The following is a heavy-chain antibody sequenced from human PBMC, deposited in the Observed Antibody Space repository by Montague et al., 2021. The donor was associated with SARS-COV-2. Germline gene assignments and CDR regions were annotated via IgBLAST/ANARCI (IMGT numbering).Heavy chain of an antibody. CDR3: ARDTRIAMLVVVTRYGLDV. CDR2: IYYTGST. D-gene: IGHD3-22*01. J-gene: IGHJ6*02. Sequence: SETLSLTCTVSGGSISSSSYYWGWIRQPPVKGLEWIGSIYYTGSTYYNPSFKSRVTISVDTSKNQFSLKLSSVTAADTAVYYCARDTRIAMLVVVTRYGLDVWGQGTTVTVSS. CDR1: GGSISSSSYY. V-gene: IGHV4-39*07.